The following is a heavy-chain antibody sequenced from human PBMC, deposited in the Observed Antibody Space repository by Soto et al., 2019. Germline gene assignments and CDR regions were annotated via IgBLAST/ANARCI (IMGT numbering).Heavy chain of an antibody. J-gene: IGHJ4*02. CDR1: GFTFSRYW. CDR3: ARSLHPSYGSGGLYTYSLDY. D-gene: IGHD3-10*01. V-gene: IGHV3-74*02. Sequence: EAQLVEFGGGLVQPGGSLRLSCVASGFTFSRYWMQWVRQVPGKGLVWVSRIDYDGSRSAYADSVKGRFTISRDNAKNTLYLQMNDLRAEDTAVYYCARSLHPSYGSGGLYTYSLDYWGQGIQVTVSS. CDR2: IDYDGSRS.